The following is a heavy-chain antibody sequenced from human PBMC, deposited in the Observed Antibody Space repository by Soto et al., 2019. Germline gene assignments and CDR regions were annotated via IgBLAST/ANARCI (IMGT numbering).Heavy chain of an antibody. D-gene: IGHD5-18*01. CDR3: ARDGVDTAMVDPQDYYYYYGMDV. CDR1: GFTFSSYG. Sequence: GGSLRLSCAASGFTFSSYGMHWVRQAPGKGLEWVAVIWYDGSNKYYADSVKGRFTISRDNSKNTLYLQMNSLRAEDTAVYYCARDGVDTAMVDPQDYYYYYGMDVWGQGTTVTVSS. CDR2: IWYDGSNK. J-gene: IGHJ6*02. V-gene: IGHV3-33*01.